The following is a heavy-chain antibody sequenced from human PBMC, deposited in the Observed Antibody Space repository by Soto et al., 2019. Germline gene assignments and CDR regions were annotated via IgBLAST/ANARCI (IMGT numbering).Heavy chain of an antibody. J-gene: IGHJ5*02. Sequence: PGVSLRLSFAASGFTFSSYGMHWVRQAPGKGLEWVAVISYDGSNKYYADSVKGRFTISRDNSKSTLYLQMNSLRAEDTAVYYWASRQVLPATNRFDPRGKGNLVIVS. CDR3: ASRQVLPATNRFDP. CDR2: ISYDGSNK. CDR1: GFTFSSYG. D-gene: IGHD3-10*01. V-gene: IGHV3-30*03.